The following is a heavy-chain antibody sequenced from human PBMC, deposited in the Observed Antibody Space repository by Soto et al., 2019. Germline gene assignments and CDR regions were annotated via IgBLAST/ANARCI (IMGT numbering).Heavy chain of an antibody. J-gene: IGHJ6*02. Sequence: TSETLSLTCAVSGGSISSSNWWSWVRQPPGKGLEWIGEIYHSGSTNYNPSLKSRVTISVDKSKNQFSLKLSSVTAADTAVYYCATLAAAGSTGMDVWGQGTTVTVSS. V-gene: IGHV4-4*02. CDR3: ATLAAAGSTGMDV. CDR1: GGSISSSNW. D-gene: IGHD6-13*01. CDR2: IYHSGST.